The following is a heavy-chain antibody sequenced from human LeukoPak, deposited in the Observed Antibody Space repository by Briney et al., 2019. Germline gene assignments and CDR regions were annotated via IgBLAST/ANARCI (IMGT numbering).Heavy chain of an antibody. CDR3: AKDLDGGSYFRSGDAFDI. CDR2: ISYDGSNK. J-gene: IGHJ3*02. Sequence: GRSLRLSCAASGFTFSSYGMHWVRQAPGKGLEWVAVISYDGSNKYYADSVKGRFTISRDNPKNTLYLQMNSLRAEDTAVYYCAKDLDGGSYFRSGDAFDIWGQGTMVTVSS. V-gene: IGHV3-30*18. D-gene: IGHD1-26*01. CDR1: GFTFSSYG.